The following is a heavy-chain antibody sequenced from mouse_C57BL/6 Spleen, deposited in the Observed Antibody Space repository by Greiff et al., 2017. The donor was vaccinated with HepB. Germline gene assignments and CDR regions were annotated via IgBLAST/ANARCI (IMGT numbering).Heavy chain of an antibody. D-gene: IGHD1-2*01. Sequence: QVQLKQSGPGLVQPSQSLSITCTVSGFSLTSYGVHWVRQSPGKGLEWLGVIWSGGSTDYNAAFISRLSISKDNSKSQFFFKMNSLQADDTAIYYCARNTAHYAWFSYWGQGTLVTVSA. CDR2: IWSGGST. J-gene: IGHJ3*01. V-gene: IGHV2-2*01. CDR1: GFSLTSYG. CDR3: ARNTAHYAWFSY.